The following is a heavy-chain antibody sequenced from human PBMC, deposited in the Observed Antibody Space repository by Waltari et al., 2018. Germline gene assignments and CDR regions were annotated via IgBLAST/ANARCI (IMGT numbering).Heavy chain of an antibody. CDR2: INGDNGKT. J-gene: IGHJ4*02. CDR1: GYNFTSYA. Sequence: QVQLVQSGAEVKKPGASVKVSCKASGYNFTSYAMHWVRQAPGQRLEWMGLINGDNGKTKYSQKFQGRVTITRDTSAITAYMELSSLRFEDTAVYYCARDPPTGNFDYWGQGTLVTVSS. V-gene: IGHV1-3*01. CDR3: ARDPPTGNFDY.